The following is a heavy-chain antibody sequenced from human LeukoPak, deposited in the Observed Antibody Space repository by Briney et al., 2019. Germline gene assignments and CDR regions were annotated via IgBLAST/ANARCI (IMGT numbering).Heavy chain of an antibody. CDR2: IYYSGST. V-gene: IGHV4-59*01. Sequence: SSETLSLTCTVSGGSISSYYWSWIRQPPGKGLEWIGYIYYSGSTNYNPSLKSRVTISVDTSKNQYSLKLRSVTAADTAVYYCARGKSLSVITPPTYYYNWTAVGGQ. CDR1: GGSISSYY. CDR3: ARGKSLSVITPPTYYYNWTAV. D-gene: IGHD2/OR15-2a*01. J-gene: IGHJ6*02.